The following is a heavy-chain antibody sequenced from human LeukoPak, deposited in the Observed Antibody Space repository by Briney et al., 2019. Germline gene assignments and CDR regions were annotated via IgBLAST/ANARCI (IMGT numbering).Heavy chain of an antibody. D-gene: IGHD2-15*01. CDR3: ARGSLASSGGSFFDY. V-gene: IGHV5-51*01. CDR1: GYSFTSYW. Sequence: GESLKISCESSGYSFTSYWIGWVRQMPGKGLEWMGTIYPGDSDTKYSPSFQGQVTISADKSISTAYLQWSSLKASDTAMYYCARGSLASSGGSFFDYWGQGTLVTVSS. J-gene: IGHJ4*02. CDR2: IYPGDSDT.